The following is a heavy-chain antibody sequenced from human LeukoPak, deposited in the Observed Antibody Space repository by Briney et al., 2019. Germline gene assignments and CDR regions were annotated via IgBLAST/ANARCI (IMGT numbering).Heavy chain of an antibody. Sequence: SGGSLRLSCAASGFTFSSYDMYWVRQAPGKGLEWVAIIWYDGSNKYYADSVKGRFTISRDNSKNTLYLQVNSLRAEDTAVYYCARESAEHNDASDIWGQGTMVTVSS. CDR2: IWYDGSNK. CDR1: GFTFSSYD. D-gene: IGHD1-14*01. V-gene: IGHV3-33*07. J-gene: IGHJ3*02. CDR3: ARESAEHNDASDI.